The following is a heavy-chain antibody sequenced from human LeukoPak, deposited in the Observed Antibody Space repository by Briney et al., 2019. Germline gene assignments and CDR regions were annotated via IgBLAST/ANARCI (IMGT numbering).Heavy chain of an antibody. CDR1: GFTFSSYS. Sequence: PGGSLRLSCAASGFTFSSYSMNWVRQAPGKGLEWVSSISSSSSYIYYADSVKGRFTISRDNAKNTLYLQMNSLRAEDTAVYYCARDPIAAAASFDYWGQGTLVTVSS. CDR2: ISSSSSYI. CDR3: ARDPIAAAASFDY. J-gene: IGHJ4*02. D-gene: IGHD6-13*01. V-gene: IGHV3-21*01.